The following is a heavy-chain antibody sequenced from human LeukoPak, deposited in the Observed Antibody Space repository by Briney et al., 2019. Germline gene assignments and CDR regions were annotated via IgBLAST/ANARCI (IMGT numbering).Heavy chain of an antibody. D-gene: IGHD6-6*01. Sequence: SETLSLTCTVSGGSISSSSYYWGWIRQPPGKGLEWIGSIYYSGSTYYNPSLKSRVTISVDTSKNQFSLKLSSVIAADTAVYYCARDSSSTLNDYWGQGTLVTVSS. CDR1: GGSISSSSYY. CDR3: ARDSSSTLNDY. V-gene: IGHV4-39*02. J-gene: IGHJ4*02. CDR2: IYYSGST.